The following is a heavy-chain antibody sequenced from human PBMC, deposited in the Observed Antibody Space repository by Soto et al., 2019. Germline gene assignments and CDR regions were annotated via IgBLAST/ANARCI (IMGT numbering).Heavy chain of an antibody. J-gene: IGHJ6*04. D-gene: IGHD2-15*01. Sequence: QVRLVQSGAEVKRPGASVTLSCRATGYTFSIHYIHLLRQAPGQGLEWMGIINPSVGTTSYAQRFQGRVTLTRDTSTTTVFMVLSGLTSQDTATYYCARDLLHPGEPNGYCSGGACNFPPGGKDVWGKGTTVTV. V-gene: IGHV1-46*01. CDR3: ARDLLHPGEPNGYCSGGACNFPPGGKDV. CDR2: INPSVGTT. CDR1: GYTFSIHY.